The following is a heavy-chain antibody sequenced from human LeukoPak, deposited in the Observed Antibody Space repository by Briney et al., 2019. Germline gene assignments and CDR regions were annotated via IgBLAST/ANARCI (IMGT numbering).Heavy chain of an antibody. V-gene: IGHV3-48*01. CDR3: ARDQGLKLLRYFDWSIDY. CDR1: GFTFSSYS. D-gene: IGHD3-9*01. CDR2: ISSSSSTI. Sequence: GGSLRLSCAASGFTFSSYSMNWVRQAPGKGLEWVSYISSSSSTIYYADSVKGRFTISRDNAKNSLYLQMNSLRAEDTAVYYCARDQGLKLLRYFDWSIDYWGQGTLVTVSS. J-gene: IGHJ4*02.